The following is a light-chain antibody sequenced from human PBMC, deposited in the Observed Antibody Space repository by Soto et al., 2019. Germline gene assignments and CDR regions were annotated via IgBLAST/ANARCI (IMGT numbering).Light chain of an antibody. CDR3: QQYRMSPNT. V-gene: IGKV3-20*01. J-gene: IGKJ5*01. CDR1: QRVYSN. Sequence: EILMTQSPDTLSVSPGESATLSCRASQRVYSNLAWYQQRPGQAPRLLIYGASSRATGIPDRFSGSGSGTDFSLTIRGLKPEDFAVYYCQQYRMSPNTFGQGTRLEIK. CDR2: GAS.